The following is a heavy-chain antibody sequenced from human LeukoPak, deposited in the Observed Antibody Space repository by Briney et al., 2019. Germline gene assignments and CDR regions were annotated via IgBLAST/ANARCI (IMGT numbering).Heavy chain of an antibody. CDR2: INPNSGGT. Sequence: ASVKVSCKASGYSFTDYYMHWVRQAPGQGLEWMGWINPNSGGTDYAQKFQGRVTMTRDTSISTAYMELNRLRSDDTAVYYCALWEIVHYAFDFWGQGTMVTVSS. D-gene: IGHD5-12*01. J-gene: IGHJ3*01. CDR1: GYSFTDYY. V-gene: IGHV1-2*02. CDR3: ALWEIVHYAFDF.